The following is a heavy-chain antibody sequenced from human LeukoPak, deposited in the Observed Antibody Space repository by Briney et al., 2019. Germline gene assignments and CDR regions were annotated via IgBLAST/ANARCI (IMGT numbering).Heavy chain of an antibody. D-gene: IGHD3-22*01. Sequence: GGSLRLSCAASGFTFSSYGMHWVRQAPGKGLERVAVISYDGSNKYYADSVKGRFTISRDNSKNTLYLQMNSLRAEDTAVYYCARDIAYDSSGYYSPHFDYWGQGTLVTVPS. CDR2: ISYDGSNK. CDR3: ARDIAYDSSGYYSPHFDY. J-gene: IGHJ4*02. CDR1: GFTFSSYG. V-gene: IGHV3-30*03.